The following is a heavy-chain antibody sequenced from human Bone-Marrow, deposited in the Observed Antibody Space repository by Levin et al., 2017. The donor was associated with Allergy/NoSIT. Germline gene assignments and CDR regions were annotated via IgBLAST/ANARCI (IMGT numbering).Heavy chain of an antibody. D-gene: IGHD5-12*01. J-gene: IGHJ4*02. CDR1: GYTFSAYA. Sequence: ASVKVSCKASGYTFSAYAIHWVRQAPGQRLEWMAWINAGNGNTKYSQKFQGRITITRDISATTAYMDLNSLTSDDTAVYYCARLGAWDVPVASQRRGFDSWGQGTLVIVSS. CDR3: ARLGAWDVPVASQRRGFDS. V-gene: IGHV1-3*01. CDR2: INAGNGNT.